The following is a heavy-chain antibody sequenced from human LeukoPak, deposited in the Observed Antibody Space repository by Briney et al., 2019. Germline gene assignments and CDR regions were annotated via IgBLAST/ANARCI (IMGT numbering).Heavy chain of an antibody. CDR3: ARDEYYFGSGSYFYFDY. Sequence: GASVKVSCKASGYTFTSYGISWVRQAPGQGLEWMGWISAYNGNTNYAQKLQGRVTMTTDTSTSTAYMELRSLRSDDTAVYYCARDEYYFGSGSYFYFDYWGQGTLVTVPS. CDR2: ISAYNGNT. V-gene: IGHV1-18*01. D-gene: IGHD3-10*01. CDR1: GYTFTSYG. J-gene: IGHJ4*02.